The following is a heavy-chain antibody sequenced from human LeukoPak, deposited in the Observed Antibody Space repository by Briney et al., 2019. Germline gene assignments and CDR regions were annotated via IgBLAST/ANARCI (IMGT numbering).Heavy chain of an antibody. V-gene: IGHV4-4*07. CDR3: ARGLWFGDENPPYFDY. J-gene: IGHJ4*02. Sequence: SETLSLTCTVSGGSISSYYWSWIRQPAGKGLEWIGRIYTTGSTKYNPSLKSRVTISVDTSKNQFSLNLSSVTAADTAVYYCARGLWFGDENPPYFDYWGQGTLVTVSS. CDR2: IYTTGST. CDR1: GGSISSYY. D-gene: IGHD3-10*01.